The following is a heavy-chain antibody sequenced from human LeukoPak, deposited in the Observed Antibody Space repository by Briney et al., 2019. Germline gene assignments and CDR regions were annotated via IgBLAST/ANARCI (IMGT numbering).Heavy chain of an antibody. D-gene: IGHD2-2*01. CDR3: ARPPLYCSSTSCPFYYYRMDV. CDR2: IIPIFGTA. Sequence: GASVKVSCKACEGTFSSYAISWVRQAPGQRLEWMGGIIPIFGTANYAQKFQGRVTITADESTSTAYMELSSLRSEDTAVYYCARPPLYCSSTSCPFYYYRMDVWGQGTTVTVSS. J-gene: IGHJ6*02. CDR1: EGTFSSYA. V-gene: IGHV1-69*13.